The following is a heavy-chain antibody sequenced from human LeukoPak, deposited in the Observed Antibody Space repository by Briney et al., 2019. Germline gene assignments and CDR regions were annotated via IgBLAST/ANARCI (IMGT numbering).Heavy chain of an antibody. CDR1: GYTFTSYY. CDR2: INPSGGST. J-gene: IGHJ5*02. Sequence: GASVKVSCKASGYTFTSYYMHWVRQAPGQGLEWMGIINPSGGSTSYAQKFQGRVTMTRDMSTSTVYMELSSLRSEDTAVYYCARDIPDYGDYPHRFDPWGQGTLVTVSS. CDR3: ARDIPDYGDYPHRFDP. V-gene: IGHV1-46*01. D-gene: IGHD4-17*01.